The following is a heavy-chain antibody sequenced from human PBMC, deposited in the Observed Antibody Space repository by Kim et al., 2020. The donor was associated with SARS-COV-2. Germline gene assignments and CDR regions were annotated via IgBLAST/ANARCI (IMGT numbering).Heavy chain of an antibody. D-gene: IGHD3-10*01. J-gene: IGHJ5*02. Sequence: ADSVKGRFTISRDNAKNSLYLQMNSLRAEDTAVYYCASTYGSGSYRRFDPWGQGTLVTVSS. V-gene: IGHV3-21*01. CDR3: ASTYGSGSYRRFDP.